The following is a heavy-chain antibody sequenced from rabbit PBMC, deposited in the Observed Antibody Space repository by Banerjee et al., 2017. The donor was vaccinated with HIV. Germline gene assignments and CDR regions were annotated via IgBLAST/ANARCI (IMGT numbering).Heavy chain of an antibody. D-gene: IGHD6-1*01. CDR3: ARDIYPHYYTVGYAGYAYATGFNL. CDR2: IYAGSSGGT. J-gene: IGHJ4*01. CDR1: GFSFSSSYY. Sequence: QSLEESGGDLVKPGASLTLTCTASGFSFSSSYYMCWVRQAPGKGLEWIGCIYAGSSGGTYYASWAKGRFTISKTSSTTVTLQMTSLTASDTATYFCARDIYPHYYTVGYAGYAYATGFNLWGQGTLVTVS. V-gene: IGHV1S40*01.